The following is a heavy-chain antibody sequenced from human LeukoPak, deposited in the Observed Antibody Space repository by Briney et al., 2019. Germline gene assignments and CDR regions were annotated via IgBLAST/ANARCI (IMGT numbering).Heavy chain of an antibody. V-gene: IGHV1-69*13. CDR3: ASGRTDYDFWSPGRGEDYYYYYMDV. CDR1: GGTFSSYA. Sequence: SVKVSCKASGGTFSSYAISWVRQAPGQGLEWMGGIIPIFGTANYARKFQGRVTITADESTSTAYMELSSLRSEDTAVYYCASGRTDYDFWSPGRGEDYYYYYMDVWGKGTTVTVSS. J-gene: IGHJ6*03. CDR2: IIPIFGTA. D-gene: IGHD3-3*01.